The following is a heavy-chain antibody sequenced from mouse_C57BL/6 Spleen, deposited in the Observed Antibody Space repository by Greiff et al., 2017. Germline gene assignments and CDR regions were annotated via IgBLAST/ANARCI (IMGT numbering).Heavy chain of an antibody. CDR1: GFTFSDYY. V-gene: IGHV5-12*01. CDR2: ISNGGGST. J-gene: IGHJ4*01. CDR3: VRKGSGYMDY. D-gene: IGHD3-1*01. Sequence: EVQGVESGGGLVQPGGSLKLSCVASGFTFSDYYMYWVRQTPEKRLEWVAYISNGGGSTYYPDTVKGRFTISRDNAKNTLYLQMSRLKSEDTAMYYCVRKGSGYMDYWGQGTSVTVSS.